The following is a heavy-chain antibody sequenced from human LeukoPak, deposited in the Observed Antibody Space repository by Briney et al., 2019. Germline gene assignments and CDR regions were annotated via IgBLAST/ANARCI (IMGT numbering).Heavy chain of an antibody. J-gene: IGHJ4*02. D-gene: IGHD4-17*01. CDR3: AKVWDLYGDYVYYFDY. CDR1: GFTFSSYA. Sequence: GGSLRLSCAASGFTFSSYAMSWVRQAPGKGLEWVSAISGSGGSTYYADSVKGRFTISRDNSKNTLYLQMNSLRAEDTAVYYCAKVWDLYGDYVYYFDYWGQGTLVTVSS. CDR2: ISGSGGST. V-gene: IGHV3-23*01.